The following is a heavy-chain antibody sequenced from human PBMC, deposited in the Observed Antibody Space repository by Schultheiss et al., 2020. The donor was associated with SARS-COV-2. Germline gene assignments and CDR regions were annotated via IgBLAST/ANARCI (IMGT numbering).Heavy chain of an antibody. Sequence: SETLSLTCAVYGGSFSGYYWSWIRQPPGKGLEWIGEINHSGSTNYNPPPKSRVTISVDTSKNQFSLKLSSVTAADAAVYYCERHMGGGSRVFDYWGQGTLVTVSS. CDR2: INHSGST. J-gene: IGHJ4*02. CDR1: GGSFSGYY. D-gene: IGHD1-26*01. CDR3: ERHMGGGSRVFDY. V-gene: IGHV4-34*01.